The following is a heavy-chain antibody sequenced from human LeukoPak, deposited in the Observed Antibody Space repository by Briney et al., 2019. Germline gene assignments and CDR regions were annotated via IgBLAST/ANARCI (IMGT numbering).Heavy chain of an antibody. J-gene: IGHJ4*02. CDR3: GEGAGGSGPLDY. Sequence: PGGSLSLSCAASGFNFSDYLMDWVRQTPGKGVEWVGRSRSKARRYSTEYAASVNGRFTISRDDSKNVLYLQMNSLKIEDAAVYYCGEGAGGSGPLDYWGQGTPVTVSS. CDR2: SRSKARRYST. V-gene: IGHV3-72*01. CDR1: GFNFSDYL. D-gene: IGHD6-19*01.